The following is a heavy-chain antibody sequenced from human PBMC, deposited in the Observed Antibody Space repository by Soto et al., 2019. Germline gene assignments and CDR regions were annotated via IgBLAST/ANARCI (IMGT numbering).Heavy chain of an antibody. D-gene: IGHD1-26*01. V-gene: IGHV5-51*01. Sequence: EVQLVQSGAEVKKHGESLKISCQGSGYSFTNYWIGWVRQMPGKGLECMGIIFPGDSDTRYSPSFQGQVTISADKSISTAYLQWRSLKASDTAIYYCARRTGSNLYFEYWGQGTLVTVSS. CDR3: ARRTGSNLYFEY. CDR1: GYSFTNYW. J-gene: IGHJ4*02. CDR2: IFPGDSDT.